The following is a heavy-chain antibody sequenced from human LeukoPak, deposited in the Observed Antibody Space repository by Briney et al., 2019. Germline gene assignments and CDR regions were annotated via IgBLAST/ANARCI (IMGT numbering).Heavy chain of an antibody. Sequence: PSETLSLTCAVYGGSFSGYYWSWIRQPPGKGLEWIGEINHSGSTNYNPSLKSRVTISVDTSKNQFSLKLSSVTAAGTAVYYCARVPLAYCGGDCYSLDYWGQGTLVTVSS. J-gene: IGHJ4*02. CDR2: INHSGST. CDR1: GGSFSGYY. D-gene: IGHD2-21*02. V-gene: IGHV4-34*01. CDR3: ARVPLAYCGGDCYSLDY.